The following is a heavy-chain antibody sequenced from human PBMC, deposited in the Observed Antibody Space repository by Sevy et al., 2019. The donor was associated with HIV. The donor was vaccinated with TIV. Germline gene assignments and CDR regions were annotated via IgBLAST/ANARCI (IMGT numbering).Heavy chain of an antibody. CDR1: GFTFSSYS. CDR3: ARDREYYDFWSGFHYYYYYGMDV. J-gene: IGHJ6*02. Sequence: GGSLRLSCAASGFTFSSYSMNWVRQAPGKGLEWVSYISSSSTIYYADSVKGRFTISRDNAKNSLYLQMNSLRAEDTAVYYCARDREYYDFWSGFHYYYYYGMDVWGQGTTVTVSS. D-gene: IGHD3-3*01. V-gene: IGHV3-48*01. CDR2: ISSSSTI.